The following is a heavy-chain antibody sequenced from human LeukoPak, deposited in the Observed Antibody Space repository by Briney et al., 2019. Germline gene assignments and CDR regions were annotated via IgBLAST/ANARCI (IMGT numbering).Heavy chain of an antibody. J-gene: IGHJ3*02. CDR3: ARDRGSSWLRAFDI. Sequence: SETLSLTCTVSGGSISSYYWSWIRQPAGKGLEWIGRIYTSGSTNYNPSLKSRVTMSVDTSKNQFSLKLSSVTAADTAEYYCARDRGSSWLRAFDIWGQGTMVTVSS. D-gene: IGHD6-13*01. V-gene: IGHV4-4*07. CDR2: IYTSGST. CDR1: GGSISSYY.